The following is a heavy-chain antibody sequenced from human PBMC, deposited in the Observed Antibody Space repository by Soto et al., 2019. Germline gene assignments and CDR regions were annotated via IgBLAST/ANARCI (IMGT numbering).Heavy chain of an antibody. CDR2: ISAYNGNT. Sequence: ASLKVSCKASGYTFNSYGISWVRQAPGEGLEWMGWISAYNGNTNYAQNLQGRVTMTTDTSTSTAYMELRSLRSDDTAVYYCARVHYYDTSGYDSALHDAFDIWGQGTMVTVSS. CDR1: GYTFNSYG. V-gene: IGHV1-18*01. CDR3: ARVHYYDTSGYDSALHDAFDI. J-gene: IGHJ3*02. D-gene: IGHD3-22*01.